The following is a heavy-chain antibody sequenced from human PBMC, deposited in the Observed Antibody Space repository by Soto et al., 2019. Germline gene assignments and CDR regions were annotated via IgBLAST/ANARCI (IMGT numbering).Heavy chain of an antibody. CDR1: GYTFTGHY. CDR3: GRGRSGELVVFY. V-gene: IGHV1-2*02. Sequence: QVQLVQSGAEVKESGASVKVSCKASGYTFTGHYIHWVRQAPGQGFEWVGEIGPKNGDTRYAQKFQGRVAMTKDVSITTVYMELSNLSPDDTAVDYCGRGRSGELVVFYWGQGTLVTVHS. J-gene: IGHJ4*02. D-gene: IGHD1-7*01. CDR2: IGPKNGDT.